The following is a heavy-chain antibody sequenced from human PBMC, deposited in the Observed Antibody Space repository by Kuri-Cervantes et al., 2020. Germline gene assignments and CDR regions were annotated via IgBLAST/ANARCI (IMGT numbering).Heavy chain of an antibody. J-gene: IGHJ4*02. D-gene: IGHD7-27*01. CDR1: GDSISSGDYY. Sequence: SETLSLTCTVSGDSISSGDYYWSWIRQPPGKGLEWIGYIYYSGSTNYNPSLKIRVTISVDTSKNQFSLKLSSVTAADTAVYYCARASLTGPHFDYWGQGTLVTVSS. CDR2: IYYSGST. V-gene: IGHV4-61*08. CDR3: ARASLTGPHFDY.